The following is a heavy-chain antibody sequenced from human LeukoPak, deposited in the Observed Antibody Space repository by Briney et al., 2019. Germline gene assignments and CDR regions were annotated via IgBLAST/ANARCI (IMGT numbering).Heavy chain of an antibody. D-gene: IGHD1-26*01. J-gene: IGHJ4*02. CDR2: ISAYNGNT. CDR3: ARVPGGGGLDY. V-gene: IGHV1-18*01. CDR1: GGTFSSYA. Sequence: ASVKVSCKASGGTFSSYAISWVRQAPGQGLEWMGWISAYNGNTNYAQKLRGRVTMTTDTSTSTAYMELRSLRSDDTAVYYCARVPGGGGLDYWGQGTLVTVSS.